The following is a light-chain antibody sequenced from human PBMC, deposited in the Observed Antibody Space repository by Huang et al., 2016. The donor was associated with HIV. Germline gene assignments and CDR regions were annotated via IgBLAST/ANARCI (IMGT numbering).Light chain of an antibody. Sequence: EIVLTQSPGTLSLSPGERATLSCRASHRVSSIYLAWYQQKPGQAPRLLIYGASSRATGIPDRFSGSGSGTDFTLTISRLEPEDFAVYYCHQYGSLPRTFGQGTKVEIK. CDR3: HQYGSLPRT. CDR2: GAS. CDR1: HRVSSIY. J-gene: IGKJ1*01. V-gene: IGKV3-20*01.